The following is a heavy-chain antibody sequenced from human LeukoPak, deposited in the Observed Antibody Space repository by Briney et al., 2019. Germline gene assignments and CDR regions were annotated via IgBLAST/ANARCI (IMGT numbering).Heavy chain of an antibody. J-gene: IGHJ4*02. CDR2: IYYSGTT. CDR1: GGSISSYY. D-gene: IGHD6-13*01. CDR3: ARGVYIAAAQYGY. Sequence: SETLSRTCTVSGGSISSYYWSWIRQPPGKGLEWIGYIYYSGTTNYNPSLKSRVTIAVDTSKNQFSLELSSVTAADTAVYYCARGVYIAAAQYGYWGQGTLVTVSS. V-gene: IGHV4-59*01.